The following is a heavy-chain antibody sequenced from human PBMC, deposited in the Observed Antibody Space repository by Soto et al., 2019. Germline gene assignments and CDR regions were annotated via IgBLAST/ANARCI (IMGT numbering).Heavy chain of an antibody. D-gene: IGHD4-17*01. CDR1: GFTFSSYS. CDR2: ISSSSSYI. Sequence: GGSLRLSCAASGFTFSSYSMNWVRQAPGKGLEWVSPISSSSSYIYYADSVKGRFTISRDNAKNSLYLQMNSLRAEDTAVYYCARSYGDYVPYYYYYGMDVWGQGTTVTVSS. V-gene: IGHV3-21*01. J-gene: IGHJ6*02. CDR3: ARSYGDYVPYYYYYGMDV.